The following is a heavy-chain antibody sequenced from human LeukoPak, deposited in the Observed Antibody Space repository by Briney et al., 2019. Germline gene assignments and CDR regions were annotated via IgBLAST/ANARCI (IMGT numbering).Heavy chain of an antibody. CDR3: ARVRGATLYYYYYMDV. J-gene: IGHJ6*03. CDR2: ISSSGSTI. CDR1: GFTFSDYY. Sequence: PGGSLRLSCAASGFTFSDYYMSWIRQAPGKGLEWVSYISSSGSTIYYADSVKGRFTISRDNAKNSLYLQMSSLRAEDTAVYYCARVRGATLYYYYYMDVWGKGTTVTISS. V-gene: IGHV3-11*01. D-gene: IGHD1-26*01.